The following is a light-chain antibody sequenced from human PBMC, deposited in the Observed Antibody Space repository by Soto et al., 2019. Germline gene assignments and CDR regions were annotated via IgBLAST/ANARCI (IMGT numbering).Light chain of an antibody. CDR3: QQSYSTLQFT. J-gene: IGKJ3*01. CDR1: QSISSS. CDR2: AAS. Sequence: DIQMTQSPSSLSASVGDRVTITCRASQSISSSLNWYQQKPGKAPKLLIYAASSLQSGVPSRFSGSGSGTDFTLTISSLQHEDFATYYCQQSYSTLQFTFGPGTKVDIK. V-gene: IGKV1-39*01.